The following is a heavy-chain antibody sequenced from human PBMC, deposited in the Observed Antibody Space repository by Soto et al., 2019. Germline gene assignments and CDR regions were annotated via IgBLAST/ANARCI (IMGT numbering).Heavy chain of an antibody. CDR1: GFTFSSYG. D-gene: IGHD3-10*01. V-gene: IGHV3-30*18. CDR3: AKTKYGSGIVEMVYYFDY. J-gene: IGHJ4*02. CDR2: ISYDGSNK. Sequence: GGSLRLSCAASGFTFSSYGMHWVRQAPGKGLEWVAVISYDGSNKYYADSVKGRFTISRDNSKNTLYLQMNSLRAEDTAVYYCAKTKYGSGIVEMVYYFDYWGQGTLVTVSS.